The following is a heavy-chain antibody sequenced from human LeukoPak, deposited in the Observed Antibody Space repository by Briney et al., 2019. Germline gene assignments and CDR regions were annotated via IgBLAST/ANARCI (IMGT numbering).Heavy chain of an antibody. CDR3: ARCGAAVTTHFSH. Sequence: ALVTVSCKASGYSFSIYGITWARQAPGQGLEYLGWISASDGTTNYAQKVQDRVTMTTDTSTNTAYLELRSLRSEDTAVYYCARCGAAVTTHFSHWGQGTLVTVSS. CDR1: GYSFSIYG. V-gene: IGHV1-18*01. J-gene: IGHJ4*02. D-gene: IGHD4-17*01. CDR2: ISASDGTT.